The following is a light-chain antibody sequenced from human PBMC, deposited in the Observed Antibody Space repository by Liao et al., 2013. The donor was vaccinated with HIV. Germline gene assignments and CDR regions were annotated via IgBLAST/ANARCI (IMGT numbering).Light chain of an antibody. V-gene: IGLV3-1*01. Sequence: SYELTQPPSVSVSPGQTASITCSGDKLGDKYACWYQQKPGQSPVVVIYQDTKRPSGIPERFSGSNSGNTATLTISGTQAMDEADYYCQVWDINTARVFGGGPKLTVL. CDR3: QVWDINTARV. CDR1: KLGDKY. CDR2: QDT. J-gene: IGLJ3*02.